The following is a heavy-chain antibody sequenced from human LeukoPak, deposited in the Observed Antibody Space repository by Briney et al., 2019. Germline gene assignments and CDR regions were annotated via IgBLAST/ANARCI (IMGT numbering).Heavy chain of an antibody. J-gene: IGHJ4*02. Sequence: GSLRLSCAASVFTFSSNLMHWVRQAPGKGLMWFSHINGDGSITNYADSVKGRFTISRDNAENTLFLQMNSLRAEDTSVYYCARDGYYGAHTDFDYWGQGTLVTVSS. CDR1: VFTFSSNL. D-gene: IGHD4/OR15-4a*01. CDR2: INGDGSIT. V-gene: IGHV3-74*01. CDR3: ARDGYYGAHTDFDY.